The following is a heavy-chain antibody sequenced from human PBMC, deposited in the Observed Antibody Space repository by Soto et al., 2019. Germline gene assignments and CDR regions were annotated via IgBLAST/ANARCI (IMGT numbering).Heavy chain of an antibody. Sequence: VKVSCKASGYTFTSYAMHWVRQAPGQRLEWMGWINAGNGNTKYSQKFQGRVTITRDTSASTAYMELSSLRSEDTAVYYCARHYCSGGSCPFDYWGQGTLVTVSS. CDR3: ARHYCSGGSCPFDY. V-gene: IGHV1-3*01. J-gene: IGHJ4*02. D-gene: IGHD2-15*01. CDR1: GYTFTSYA. CDR2: INAGNGNT.